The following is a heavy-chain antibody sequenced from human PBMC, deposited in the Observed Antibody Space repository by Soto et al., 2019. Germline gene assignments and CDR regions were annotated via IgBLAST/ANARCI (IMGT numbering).Heavy chain of an antibody. CDR3: VRGTSDWYGVDF. CDR2: INTGGSGT. CDR1: GFTFSRHW. D-gene: IGHD3-10*01. V-gene: IGHV3-74*01. J-gene: IGHJ4*02. Sequence: EVHLVESGGGLVQPGGSLRLSCAVSGFTFSRHWMHWVRQAPGKGLQWVSRINTGGSGTNYADSVEGRFTISRDNTKNTLYLQMNSLRGEDTAQHYCVRGTSDWYGVDFWGQGTLVTVSS.